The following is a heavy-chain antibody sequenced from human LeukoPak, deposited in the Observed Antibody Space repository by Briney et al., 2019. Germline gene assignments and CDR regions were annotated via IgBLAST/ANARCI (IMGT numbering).Heavy chain of an antibody. Sequence: MPSETLSLTCNVSGGSISSYYWSWIRQPPGKGLEWIGYIYYTGTTNYNASLKSRVTISVDTSKNQFSLKLSSVTAADTAVYYCARATAMIVRGAFDIWGQGTMVTVSS. CDR1: GGSISSYY. V-gene: IGHV4-59*01. CDR2: IYYTGTT. D-gene: IGHD3-22*01. J-gene: IGHJ3*02. CDR3: ARATAMIVRGAFDI.